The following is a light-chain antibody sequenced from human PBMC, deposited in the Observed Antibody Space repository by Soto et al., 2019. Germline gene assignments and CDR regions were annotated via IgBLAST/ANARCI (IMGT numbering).Light chain of an antibody. Sequence: EVLLTQSPATLSLSPEERATLSCRASQSVSSYLAWYQQEPGQAPRLLIYDASNRATGIPARFSGSGSGTDFALTISSLEPEDFAVYYCQQRRNWPQTFGQGTKVDIK. CDR2: DAS. V-gene: IGKV3-11*01. J-gene: IGKJ1*01. CDR1: QSVSSY. CDR3: QQRRNWPQT.